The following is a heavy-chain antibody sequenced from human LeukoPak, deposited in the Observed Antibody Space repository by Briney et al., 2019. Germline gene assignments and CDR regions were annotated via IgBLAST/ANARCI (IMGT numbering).Heavy chain of an antibody. CDR2: INSDGLSS. CDR3: ARDVTYRMDV. Sequence: GGSLRLSCAASGFTFDTYWMHWVRQAPGKGRVWVSRINSDGLSSIYAASVKGRFTISRDNAKNTLYLQMNSLRAEDTAVYYCARDVTYRMDVWGQGTTVTVSS. J-gene: IGHJ6*02. D-gene: IGHD2-21*02. CDR1: GFTFDTYW. V-gene: IGHV3-74*01.